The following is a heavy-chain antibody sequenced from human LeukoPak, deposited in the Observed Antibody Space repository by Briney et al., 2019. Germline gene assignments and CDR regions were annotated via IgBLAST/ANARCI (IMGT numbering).Heavy chain of an antibody. Sequence: SETLSLTCAVYGGSFSGYYWSWIRQPPGKGLEWIGEINHSRSTNYNPSLKSRVTISVDTSKNQFSPKLSSVTAADTAVYYCARGGIVVVAARRNWFDPWGQGTLVTVSS. D-gene: IGHD2-15*01. J-gene: IGHJ5*02. CDR1: GGSFSGYY. V-gene: IGHV4-34*01. CDR3: ARGGIVVVAARRNWFDP. CDR2: INHSRST.